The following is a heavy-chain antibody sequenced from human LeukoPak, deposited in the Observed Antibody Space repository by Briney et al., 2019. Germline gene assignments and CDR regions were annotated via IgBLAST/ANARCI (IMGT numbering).Heavy chain of an antibody. D-gene: IGHD6-19*01. J-gene: IGHJ5*02. V-gene: IGHV5-51*01. CDR3: ARRVSVGFDP. CDR2: IYPGDSDT. Sequence: GESLKISFKGSGYSVTSHWIGWVRQIPGKSLEWMGIIYPGDSDTRYSPSFQGQVAISADKSISTAYLQWSSLKASDTAMYYCARRVSVGFDPWGQGTLVTVSS. CDR1: GYSVTSHW.